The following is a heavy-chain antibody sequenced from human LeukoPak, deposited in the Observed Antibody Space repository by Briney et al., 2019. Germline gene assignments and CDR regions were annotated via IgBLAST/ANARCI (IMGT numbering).Heavy chain of an antibody. V-gene: IGHV3-7*03. CDR1: GFTFSSYW. CDR3: AKDPQTARLSYYFDS. CDR2: IKQDGSEK. Sequence: PGGSLRLSCAASGFTFSSYWMSWVRQAPGKGLEWVANIKQDGSEKYYVDSVKGRFTISRDNAKNSLYLQMNSLRAEDTAIYYCAKDPQTARLSYYFDSWGQGTLVTVSS. J-gene: IGHJ4*02. D-gene: IGHD6-6*01.